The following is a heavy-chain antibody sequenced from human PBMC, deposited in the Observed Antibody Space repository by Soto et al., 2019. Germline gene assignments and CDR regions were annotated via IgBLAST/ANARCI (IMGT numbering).Heavy chain of an antibody. D-gene: IGHD4-17*01. J-gene: IGHJ6*02. Sequence: HGQSLKISCVGSGFSFSRYTVGWVRQVPGKGLEWMGVIHPGDSDTRYSPSFQGQVTISADKSISTAYLQWSSLKASDTAMYYCTLSYGDSYYYPYGMDVWGQGTTVTVSS. CDR1: GFSFSRYT. V-gene: IGHV5-51*01. CDR2: IHPGDSDT. CDR3: TLSYGDSYYYPYGMDV.